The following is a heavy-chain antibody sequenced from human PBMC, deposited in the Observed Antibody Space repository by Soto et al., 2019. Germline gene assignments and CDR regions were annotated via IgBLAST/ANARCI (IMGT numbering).Heavy chain of an antibody. V-gene: IGHV1-69*12. CDR2: IIPIFGTA. CDR3: ARSFLGKGRRGEYFDY. CDR1: GGTFSSYA. D-gene: IGHD1-1*01. J-gene: IGHJ4*02. Sequence: QVQLVQSGAEVKKPGSSVKVSCKASGGTFSSYAISWVRQAPGQGLEWMGGIIPIFGTANYAQKFQGRVTITADESTGTAYMELSSLRSEDTAVYYCARSFLGKGRRGEYFDYWGQGTLVTVSS.